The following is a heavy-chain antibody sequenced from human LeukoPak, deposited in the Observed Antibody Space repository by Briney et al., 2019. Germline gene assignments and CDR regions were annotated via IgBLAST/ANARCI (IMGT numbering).Heavy chain of an antibody. CDR1: GGSINNDDNY. D-gene: IGHD5-24*01. V-gene: IGHV4-30-4*08. CDR2: IYYSGST. Sequence: SQTLSLTCTVSGGSINNDDNYWIWIRQPPGKGLEWIGYIYYSGSTYYNPSLKSRVTISVDTSKNQFSLKLSSVTAADTAVYYCASSRGWNAFDIWGQGTMVTVSS. CDR3: ASSRGWNAFDI. J-gene: IGHJ3*02.